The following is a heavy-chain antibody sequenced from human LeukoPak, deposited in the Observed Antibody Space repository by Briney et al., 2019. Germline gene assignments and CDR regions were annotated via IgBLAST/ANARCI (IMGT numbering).Heavy chain of an antibody. Sequence: ASVTVSSKASGYTFTVYYMHWVRQAPGQGMEWMGWINPNSGGTNYAQKFQGRVTMTRDTSISTAYMELTWLGSDDTAVYYCARDRGRGYNYDSGDFDFWGQGTLVTVSS. D-gene: IGHD3-22*01. J-gene: IGHJ4*02. CDR2: INPNSGGT. CDR3: ARDRGRGYNYDSGDFDF. V-gene: IGHV1-2*02. CDR1: GYTFTVYY.